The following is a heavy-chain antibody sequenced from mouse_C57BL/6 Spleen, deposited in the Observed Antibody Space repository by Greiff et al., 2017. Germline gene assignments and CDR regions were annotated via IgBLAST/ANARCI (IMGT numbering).Heavy chain of an antibody. J-gene: IGHJ1*03. V-gene: IGHV1-4*01. D-gene: IGHD1-1*01. CDR2: INPSSGYT. Sequence: VQLQQSGAELARPGASVTMSCKASGYTFTSSTMHWVKQRPGQGLEWIGYINPSSGYTKYNQKFNDKATLTADKSSSTAYMQLSSLTSEDSAVYYCARDYGSSSYWYFDVWGTGTTVTVSS. CDR3: ARDYGSSSYWYFDV. CDR1: GYTFTSST.